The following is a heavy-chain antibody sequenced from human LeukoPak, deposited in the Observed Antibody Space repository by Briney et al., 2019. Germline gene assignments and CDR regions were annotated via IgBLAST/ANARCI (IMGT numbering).Heavy chain of an antibody. V-gene: IGHV3-30*01. CDR2: ISYDGSNK. CDR1: GFTFSSYA. D-gene: IGHD2-8*02. J-gene: IGHJ4*02. Sequence: PGGSLRLSRAASGFTFSSYAMHWVRQAPGKGLEWVAVISYDGSNKYYADSVKGRFTISRDNSKNTLYLQMNSVRDQNTDVYKCARDYVVYAIFLADYWGQGTLVTVSS. CDR3: ARDYVVYAIFLADY.